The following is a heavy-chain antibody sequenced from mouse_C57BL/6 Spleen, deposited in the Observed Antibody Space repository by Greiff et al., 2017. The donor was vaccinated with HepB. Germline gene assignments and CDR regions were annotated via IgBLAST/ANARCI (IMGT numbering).Heavy chain of an antibody. Sequence: VQLKESGPELVKPGASVKISCKASGYAFSSSWMNWVKQRPGKGLEWIGRIYPGDGDTNYNGKFKGKATLTADKSSSTAYMQLSSLTSEDSAVYFCARFSTGTGAMDYWGQGTSVTVSS. CDR3: ARFSTGTGAMDY. J-gene: IGHJ4*01. D-gene: IGHD4-1*02. CDR2: IYPGDGDT. V-gene: IGHV1-82*01. CDR1: GYAFSSSW.